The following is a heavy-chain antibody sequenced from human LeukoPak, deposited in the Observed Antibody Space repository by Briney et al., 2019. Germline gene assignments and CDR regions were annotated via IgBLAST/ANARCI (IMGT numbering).Heavy chain of an antibody. CDR1: GYTSTAYY. Sequence: GASVKVSCKASGYTSTAYYMHWVRQAPGQGLEWMGWINPNRGGTNYAQKFQGRVTMTRDTSISTAYMELSSLTSDDTVVFYCARAPQQQLYGGWIEWFDPWGQGTLVTVSS. V-gene: IGHV1-2*02. CDR2: INPNRGGT. D-gene: IGHD6-13*01. CDR3: ARAPQQQLYGGWIEWFDP. J-gene: IGHJ5*02.